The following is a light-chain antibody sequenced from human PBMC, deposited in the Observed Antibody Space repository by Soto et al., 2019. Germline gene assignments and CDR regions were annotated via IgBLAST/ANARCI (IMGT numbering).Light chain of an antibody. V-gene: IGKV1-33*01. J-gene: IGKJ4*01. Sequence: DIQMTQSPSSLSASVGDRVTITCQASQDVVNCLNWYQQKAGRAPKFLMQDASNLETGVPSRFSGSGSGKYFSFTITSLQPEDVATYYCQQCRDVPLTFGGGTKVEIK. CDR1: QDVVNC. CDR3: QQCRDVPLT. CDR2: DAS.